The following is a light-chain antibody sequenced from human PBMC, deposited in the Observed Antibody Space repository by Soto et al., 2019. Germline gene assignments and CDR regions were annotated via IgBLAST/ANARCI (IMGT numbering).Light chain of an antibody. CDR1: SSNVGSNY. CDR3: GPWDTGLSAV. CDR2: DNG. V-gene: IGLV1-51*01. J-gene: IGLJ2*01. Sequence: QSVLTQPPSVSAAPGQKVTISCSGSSSNVGSNYVSWYQQLPGTAPKLLIYDNGKRSSGIPDRFSGSQSGTSATLGITGLQTGDEADYYCGPWDTGLSAVFGGGTKLTVL.